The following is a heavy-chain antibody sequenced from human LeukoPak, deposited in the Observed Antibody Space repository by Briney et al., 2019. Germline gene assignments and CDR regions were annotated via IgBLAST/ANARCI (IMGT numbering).Heavy chain of an antibody. J-gene: IGHJ4*02. Sequence: PSETLSLTCAVSGYSISRGYYWGWLRQPPGKGLEWIGNIFHSESTYQNPSLKRRVTISLDKSKNHYSLKKSSVTAADTAVYYCARTAGDLGDEYYFHYWGQGTLVTVSS. CDR1: GYSISRGYY. V-gene: IGHV4-38-2*01. D-gene: IGHD4-17*01. CDR3: ARTAGDLGDEYYFHY. CDR2: IFHSEST.